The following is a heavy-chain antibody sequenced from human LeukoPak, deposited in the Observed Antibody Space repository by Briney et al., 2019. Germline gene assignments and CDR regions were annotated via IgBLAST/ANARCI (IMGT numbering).Heavy chain of an antibody. CDR3: ARVPNSGWYYFDY. D-gene: IGHD6-19*01. V-gene: IGHV4-59*01. CDR1: GGSISSYY. Sequence: SETLSLTCTVSGGSISSYYWSWIRQPPGKGLEWIGYIYYSGSTNYNPSLKSRVTISVDTSKNQFSLKLSSVTAADTAVYYCARVPNSGWYYFDYWGQGTLVTVSS. J-gene: IGHJ4*02. CDR2: IYYSGST.